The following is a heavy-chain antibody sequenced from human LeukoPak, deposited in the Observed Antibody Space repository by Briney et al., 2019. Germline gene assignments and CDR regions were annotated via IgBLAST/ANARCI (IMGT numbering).Heavy chain of an antibody. V-gene: IGHV4-59*08. CDR3: AGGLQWLAHDY. CDR1: GGSISSYF. CDR2: LYNSGST. D-gene: IGHD6-19*01. Sequence: PSETLSLTCTVSGGSISSYFWSWIRQPPGKGLEWIGSLYNSGSTNYNPSLKSRVIISIDTSKNQFSLNLTSATAADTAVYYCAGGLQWLAHDYWGQGTLVTVSS. J-gene: IGHJ4*02.